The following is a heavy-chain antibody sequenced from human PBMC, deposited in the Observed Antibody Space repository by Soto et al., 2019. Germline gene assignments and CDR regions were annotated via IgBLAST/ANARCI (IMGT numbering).Heavy chain of an antibody. CDR2: ISAHNGNT. J-gene: IGHJ4*02. V-gene: IGHV1-18*01. Sequence: QVHLVQSGAEVKKPGASVKVSCKGSGYAFTTYGITWVRQAPGQGLEWMGWISAHNGNTNYAQKPQGRDTGTRDTSPSTAYMELRSLGSDDTAVDVCAGGRYGDYWGQGALVTVSS. CDR1: GYAFTTYG. D-gene: IGHD1-1*01. CDR3: AGGRYGDY.